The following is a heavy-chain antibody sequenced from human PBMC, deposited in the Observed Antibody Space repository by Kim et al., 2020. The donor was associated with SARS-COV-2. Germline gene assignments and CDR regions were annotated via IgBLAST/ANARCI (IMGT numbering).Heavy chain of an antibody. D-gene: IGHD3-10*01. V-gene: IGHV4-34*01. CDR2: INHSGST. CDR1: GGSFSGYY. Sequence: SETLSLTCAVYGGSFSGYYWSWIRQPPGKGLEWIGEINHSGSTNYNPSLKSRVTISVDTSKNQFSLKLSSVTAADTAVYYCARGRGVVRGVPPVYWGQGTLVTVSS. CDR3: ARGRGVVRGVPPVY. J-gene: IGHJ4*02.